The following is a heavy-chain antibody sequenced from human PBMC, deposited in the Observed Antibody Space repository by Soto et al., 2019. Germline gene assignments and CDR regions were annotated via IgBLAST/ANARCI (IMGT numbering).Heavy chain of an antibody. D-gene: IGHD4-17*01. CDR2: INHSGST. CDR3: AGGRTTVTTLFDY. J-gene: IGHJ4*02. CDR1: RGSFSGYY. V-gene: IGHV4-34*01. Sequence: LXLTCDVYRGSFSGYYWSWVRQPPGKGLEWTGEINHSGSTNYNPSLKSRVTISVDTSKNQFSLKLSSVTAADTAVYYCAGGRTTVTTLFDYWGQGTLVTVSS.